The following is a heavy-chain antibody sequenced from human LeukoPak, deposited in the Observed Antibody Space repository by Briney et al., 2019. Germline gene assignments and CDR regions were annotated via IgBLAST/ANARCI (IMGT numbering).Heavy chain of an antibody. CDR3: ARDGFGTGSN. Sequence: GGSLRLSCAASGLTFSNYWMDWVRQAPGRGLEWVANIKQDGSEKNYVDSVKGRFIISRDNAKNPLYLQMNTLRADDTAVYYCARDGFGTGSNWGQGTLVTVSS. V-gene: IGHV3-7*03. J-gene: IGHJ4*02. D-gene: IGHD3-16*01. CDR2: IKQDGSEK. CDR1: GLTFSNYW.